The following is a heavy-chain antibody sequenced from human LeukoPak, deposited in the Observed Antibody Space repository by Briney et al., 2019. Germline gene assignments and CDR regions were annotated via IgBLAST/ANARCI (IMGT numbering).Heavy chain of an antibody. CDR3: AKEERYYGSGSYYKVVYGMDV. Sequence: GGSLRLSCAASGFTFSSYAMSWVRQAPGKGLEWVSAISGSGGSTYYADSVKGRFTISRDNSKNTLYLQMNSLRAEDTAVYYCAKEERYYGSGSYYKVVYGMDVWGQGTTVTVSS. V-gene: IGHV3-23*01. J-gene: IGHJ6*02. CDR1: GFTFSSYA. CDR2: ISGSGGST. D-gene: IGHD3-10*01.